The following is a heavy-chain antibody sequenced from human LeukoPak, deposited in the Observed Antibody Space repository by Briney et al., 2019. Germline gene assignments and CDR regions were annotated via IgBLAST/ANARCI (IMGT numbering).Heavy chain of an antibody. D-gene: IGHD2-21*02. J-gene: IGHJ5*02. CDR1: GFTSSSYW. V-gene: IGHV3-74*01. Sequence: GGSLRLSCAASGFTSSSYWMHWVRQAPGKGLAWVSRINSDGSSTSYADSVKGRFTISRDNAKNTLYLQMNSLRAEDTAVYYCAATASYNWFDPWGQGTLVTVSS. CDR3: AATASYNWFDP. CDR2: INSDGSST.